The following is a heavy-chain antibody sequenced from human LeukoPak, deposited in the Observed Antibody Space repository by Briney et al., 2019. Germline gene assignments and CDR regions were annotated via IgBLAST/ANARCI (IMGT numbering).Heavy chain of an antibody. J-gene: IGHJ4*02. Sequence: PGGSLRLSCAASGFTFSSYAMTWVRQAPGKGLEWVSGITSSGASAYYAASVKGRFTDSRDNSENTLYLQINNLSAEDTGTYYCVRDEDLYSPTWYLFEDWGQGTLVTLSS. CDR1: GFTFSSYA. D-gene: IGHD1-26*01. CDR3: VRDEDLYSPTWYLFED. V-gene: IGHV3-23*01. CDR2: ITSSGASA.